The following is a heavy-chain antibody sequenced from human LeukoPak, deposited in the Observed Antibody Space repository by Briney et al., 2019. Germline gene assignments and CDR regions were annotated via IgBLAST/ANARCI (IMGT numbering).Heavy chain of an antibody. CDR2: IWYDGSNK. Sequence: PGGSLRLSCAASGFTFSSYGIHWVRQAPGKGLEWVAVIWYDGSNKYYADSVKGRFTISRDNSKNTLYLQMNSLRAEDTAVYYCARGPNYDLVGYFDYWGQGTLVTVSS. CDR1: GFTFSSYG. J-gene: IGHJ4*02. V-gene: IGHV3-33*01. CDR3: ARGPNYDLVGYFDY. D-gene: IGHD3-3*01.